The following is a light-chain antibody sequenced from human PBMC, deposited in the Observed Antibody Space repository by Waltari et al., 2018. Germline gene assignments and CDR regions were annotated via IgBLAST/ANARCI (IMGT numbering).Light chain of an antibody. V-gene: IGLV1-44*01. CDR3: AAWDDSLNGRWV. J-gene: IGLJ3*02. Sequence: QSVLTQPPSASGTPAQGVTITRSGGASNIGNHVVNWYQQVPGTAPKLLSYRRDRRPAGVPDRFSGSKSGTSASLAISGLQSEDEADYYCAAWDDSLNGRWVFGGGTKVTVL. CDR1: ASNIGNHV. CDR2: RRD.